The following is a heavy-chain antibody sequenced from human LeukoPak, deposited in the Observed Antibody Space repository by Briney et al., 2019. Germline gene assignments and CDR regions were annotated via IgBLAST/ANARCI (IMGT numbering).Heavy chain of an antibody. CDR2: ISAYNGNT. J-gene: IGHJ5*02. V-gene: IGHV1-18*01. Sequence: RASVKVSCKASGYTFTSYGISWVRQAPGQGLEWMGWISAYNGNTNYAQKLQGRVTMTTDTSTSTAYMELRSLRSDDTAVYYCAREGTEVSSSSWQNNWFDPWGQGTLVTVSS. CDR3: AREGTEVSSSSWQNNWFDP. CDR1: GYTFTSYG. D-gene: IGHD6-13*01.